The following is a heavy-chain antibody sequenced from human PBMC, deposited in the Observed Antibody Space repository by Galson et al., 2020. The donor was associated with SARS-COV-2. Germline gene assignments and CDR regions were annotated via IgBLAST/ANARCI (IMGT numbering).Heavy chain of an antibody. CDR3: ARHSNWTEDY. V-gene: IGHV3-7*01. CDR2: IKHDATTV. D-gene: IGHD1-1*01. J-gene: IGHJ4*02. Sequence: GESLKISCAASGFTFSDHWMTWVRQAPGKGLQWVTNIKHDATTVHYLDSVRGRFTISRDNARKSLYLQMNSLRAEDTAVYYCARHSNWTEDYWGQGTLVTVS. CDR1: GFTFSDHW.